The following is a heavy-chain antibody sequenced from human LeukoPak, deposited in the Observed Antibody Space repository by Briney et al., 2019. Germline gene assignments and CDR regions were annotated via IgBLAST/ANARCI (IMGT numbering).Heavy chain of an antibody. D-gene: IGHD1-26*01. CDR2: VNSGGSAV. J-gene: IGHJ5*01. Sequence: GGSPRLSSAASGFTSSTYNTLWGPQTPGKGLGWLFYVNSGGSAVHYTDSVKDRFTFSRDNAKNSLYLQMNSLRVEDTGIYYCARVGSRGDWFDYWGQGTRVTVSS. CDR3: ARVGSRGDWFDY. CDR1: GFTSSTYN. V-gene: IGHV3-48*01.